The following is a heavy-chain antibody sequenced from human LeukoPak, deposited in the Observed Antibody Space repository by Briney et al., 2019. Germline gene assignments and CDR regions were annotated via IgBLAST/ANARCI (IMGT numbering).Heavy chain of an antibody. CDR1: GFTFKNAW. J-gene: IGHJ4*02. V-gene: IGHV3-15*01. Sequence: PGGSLRLSCAASGFTFKNAWMSWVRQAPGKGLEWVGRIKSKTDGGTTDYAAPVKGRFTISRDDSKNTLYLQMNGLKTEDTAVYYCTTFRVLRFLEWKSGWGQGTLVTVSS. D-gene: IGHD3-3*01. CDR3: TTFRVLRFLEWKSG. CDR2: IKSKTDGGTT.